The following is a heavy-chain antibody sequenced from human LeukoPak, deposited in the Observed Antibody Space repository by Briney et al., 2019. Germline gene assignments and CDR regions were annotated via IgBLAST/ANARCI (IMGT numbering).Heavy chain of an antibody. J-gene: IGHJ5*02. V-gene: IGHV3-30*04. D-gene: IGHD5-18*01. Sequence: PGGPLRLSCAAAGFTFSSYAMHWVRQAAGKGLEWVAVIVYDGSNKYYVDSVKGRFTISRDNSKNTLYLQINSLRAEDTAVYYCATESGALRGYSYGPWGQGTLVTVSS. CDR3: ATESGALRGYSYGP. CDR1: GFTFSSYA. CDR2: IVYDGSNK.